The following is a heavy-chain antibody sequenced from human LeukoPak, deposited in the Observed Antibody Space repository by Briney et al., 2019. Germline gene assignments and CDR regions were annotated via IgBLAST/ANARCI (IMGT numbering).Heavy chain of an antibody. D-gene: IGHD3-16*01. CDR1: GFTFSSYG. V-gene: IGHV3-30*02. CDR3: ARWIFGGYNWFDP. Sequence: GGSLRLSCAASGFTFSSYGMHWVRQAPGKGLEWVAFIRYDGSNKYYADSVKGRFTISRDNSKNTLYLQMNSLRAEDTAVYYCARWIFGGYNWFDPWGQGTLVTVSS. J-gene: IGHJ5*02. CDR2: IRYDGSNK.